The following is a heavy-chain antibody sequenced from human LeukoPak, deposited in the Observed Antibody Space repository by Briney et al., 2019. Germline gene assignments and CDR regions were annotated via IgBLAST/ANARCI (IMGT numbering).Heavy chain of an antibody. V-gene: IGHV4-31*03. CDR3: ARLWQRSGRGNWFDP. J-gene: IGHJ5*02. Sequence: SQTLSLTCTVSGGSISSGGYYWSWIRQHPGKGLEWIGYIYYSGSTYYNPSLKSRVTISVDTSKNQFSLKLSSVTAADTAVYYCARLWQRSGRGNWFDPWGQGTLVTVSS. CDR2: IYYSGST. CDR1: GGSISSGGYY. D-gene: IGHD1-14*01.